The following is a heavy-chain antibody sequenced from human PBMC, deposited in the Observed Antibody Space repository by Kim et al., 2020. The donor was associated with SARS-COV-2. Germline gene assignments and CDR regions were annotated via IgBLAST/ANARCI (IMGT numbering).Heavy chain of an antibody. Sequence: SETLSLTCAVYGGSFSGYYWSWIRQPPVKGLEWIGEINHSGSTNYNPSLKSRVTISVDTSKNQFSLKLSSVTAADTAVYYCASDSSYDAFDIWGQGTMVTVSS. CDR3: ASDSSYDAFDI. CDR1: GGSFSGYY. J-gene: IGHJ3*02. V-gene: IGHV4-34*01. D-gene: IGHD6-6*01. CDR2: INHSGST.